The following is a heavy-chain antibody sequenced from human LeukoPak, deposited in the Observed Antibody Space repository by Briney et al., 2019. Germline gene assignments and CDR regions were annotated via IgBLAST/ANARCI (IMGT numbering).Heavy chain of an antibody. CDR2: IWYDGSNK. D-gene: IGHD2-21*02. Sequence: PGGSLRLSCAASGSTFSSYGMHWVRQAPGKGLEWVAVIWYDGSNKYYADSVKGRFTISRDNSKNTLYLQMNSLRAEDTAVYYCARDMVVTAPWGFDPWGQGTLVTVSS. J-gene: IGHJ5*02. V-gene: IGHV3-33*01. CDR1: GSTFSSYG. CDR3: ARDMVVTAPWGFDP.